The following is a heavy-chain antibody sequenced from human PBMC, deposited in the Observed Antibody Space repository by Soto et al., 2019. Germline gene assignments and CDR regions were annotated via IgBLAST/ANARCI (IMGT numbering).Heavy chain of an antibody. CDR1: GFTFSSYG. V-gene: IGHV3-30*18. Sequence: QVQLVESGGGVVQPGRSLRLSCAASGFTFSSYGMHWVRQAPGKGLEWVAVISYDGSNKYYADSVKGRFTISRDNSKNTLYLQMNSLRAEDTAVYYCAKEAMTTSFYYYGMDVWGQGTTVTVS. J-gene: IGHJ6*02. D-gene: IGHD4-4*01. CDR2: ISYDGSNK. CDR3: AKEAMTTSFYYYGMDV.